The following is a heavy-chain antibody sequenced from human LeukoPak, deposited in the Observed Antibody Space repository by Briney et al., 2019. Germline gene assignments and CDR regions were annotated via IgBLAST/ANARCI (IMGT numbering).Heavy chain of an antibody. V-gene: IGHV4-38-2*01. J-gene: IGHJ4*02. Sequence: SETLSLTCAVSVNSISSGYYWGWIRQSPGKGLEWIGSIFHSGTTYYNPSLKSRVTISVDTSKNQFSLKLSSVTAADTAVYYCANQYSSGWFYFDYWGQGTLVTVSS. CDR3: ANQYSSGWFYFDY. CDR1: VNSISSGYY. D-gene: IGHD6-19*01. CDR2: IFHSGTT.